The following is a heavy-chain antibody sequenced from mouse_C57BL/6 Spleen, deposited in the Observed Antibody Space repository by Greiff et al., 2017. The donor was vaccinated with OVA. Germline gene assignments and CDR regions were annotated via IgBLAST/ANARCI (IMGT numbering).Heavy chain of an antibody. CDR3: AKTYDGYYSWFAY. V-gene: IGHV3-6*01. D-gene: IGHD2-3*01. CDR2: ISYDGSN. CDR1: GYSITSGYY. J-gene: IGHJ3*01. Sequence: DVQLQESGPGLVKPSQSLSLTCSVTGYSITSGYYWNWIRQFPGNKLEWMGYISYDGSNNYNPSLKNRISITRDTSKNQFFLKLNSVTTEDTATYYCAKTYDGYYSWFAYWGQGTLVTVSA.